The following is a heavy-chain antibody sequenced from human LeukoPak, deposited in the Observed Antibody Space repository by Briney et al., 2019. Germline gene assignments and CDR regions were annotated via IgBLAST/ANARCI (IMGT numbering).Heavy chain of an antibody. Sequence: PGGSLRLSCAASGFTFSSYGMHWVRQAPGKGLEWVAVIWYDGSNKYYADSVKGRFTISRDNPKNTLYLQMNSLRAEDTAVYYCARGPRGDGYKGYYFDYWGQGTLVAVSS. J-gene: IGHJ4*02. CDR2: IWYDGSNK. D-gene: IGHD5-24*01. V-gene: IGHV3-33*01. CDR3: ARGPRGDGYKGYYFDY. CDR1: GFTFSSYG.